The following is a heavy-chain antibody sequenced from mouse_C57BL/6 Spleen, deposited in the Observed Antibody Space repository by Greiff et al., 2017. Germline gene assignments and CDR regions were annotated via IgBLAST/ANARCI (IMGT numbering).Heavy chain of an antibody. J-gene: IGHJ1*03. CDR2: ISYDGSN. Sequence: ESGPGLVKPSQSLSLTCSVTGYSITSGYYWNWIRQFPGNKLEWMGYISYDGSNNYNPSLKNRISITRDTSKNQFFLKLNSVTTEDTATYYGARDLGLGLGQSLYFDVWGTGTTVTVSS. CDR1: GYSITSGYY. CDR3: ARDLGLGLGQSLYFDV. D-gene: IGHD4-1*01. V-gene: IGHV3-6*01.